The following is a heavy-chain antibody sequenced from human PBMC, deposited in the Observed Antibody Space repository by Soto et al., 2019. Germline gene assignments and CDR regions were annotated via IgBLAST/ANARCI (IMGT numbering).Heavy chain of an antibody. Sequence: PGGSLRLSCEVSTYTFSSHAMSWVRQAPGKGLEWVSTVNNNGDKTYYADSVKGRFTISRDNSKNTLNLQMNSLRVEDTAIYYCAREVAYLHSGAFVSWGQGTLVTVSS. J-gene: IGHJ4*02. V-gene: IGHV3-23*01. D-gene: IGHD5-12*01. CDR2: VNNNGDKT. CDR3: AREVAYLHSGAFVS. CDR1: TYTFSSHA.